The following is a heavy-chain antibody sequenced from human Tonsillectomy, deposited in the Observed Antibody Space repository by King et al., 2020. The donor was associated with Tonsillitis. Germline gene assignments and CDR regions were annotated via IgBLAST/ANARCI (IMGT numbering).Heavy chain of an antibody. CDR3: AKDLGRYSYTWLSGMDV. CDR1: GFTFDDYA. Sequence: VQLVESGGALVQPGGSLRLSCAVSGFTFDDYAMHWVRQAPGKGLEWVSGISRKSDSNGYADYVKGRFTISRDNAKNSLYLQMNSLRPEDTALYYCAKDLGRYSYTWLSGMDVWGQGTTVTASS. J-gene: IGHJ6*02. D-gene: IGHD3-16*02. V-gene: IGHV3-9*01. CDR2: ISRKSDSN.